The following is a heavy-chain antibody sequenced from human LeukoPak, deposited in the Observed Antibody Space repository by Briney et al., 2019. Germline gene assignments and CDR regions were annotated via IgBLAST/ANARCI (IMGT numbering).Heavy chain of an antibody. V-gene: IGHV1-46*01. CDR2: INPSGGST. Sequence: GASVKVSCKASGYTFTSYYMHWVRQAPGQGLEWMGIINPSGGSTSYAQKFQGRVTMTRDMSTSTVYMELSSLRSEDTAVYYCARDETHNWKTLGLWGQGTLVTVSS. J-gene: IGHJ4*02. CDR1: GYTFTSYY. D-gene: IGHD1-20*01. CDR3: ARDETHNWKTLGL.